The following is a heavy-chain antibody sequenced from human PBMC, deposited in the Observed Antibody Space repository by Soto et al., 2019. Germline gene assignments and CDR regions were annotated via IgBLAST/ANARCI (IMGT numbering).Heavy chain of an antibody. CDR1: GGSITSHF. D-gene: IGHD6-13*01. Sequence: QVQLQESGPGLVKPSETLSLTCTVSGGSITSHFWSWIRLPPGKGLEWIGYIYYTGSINYNPSLKSRVTISIDTSKHHSSLKLSSVTAADTAVYYCAHFSSSWYGMDVWGQGTTVIVSS. CDR2: IYYTGSI. J-gene: IGHJ6*02. V-gene: IGHV4-59*11. CDR3: AHFSSSWYGMDV.